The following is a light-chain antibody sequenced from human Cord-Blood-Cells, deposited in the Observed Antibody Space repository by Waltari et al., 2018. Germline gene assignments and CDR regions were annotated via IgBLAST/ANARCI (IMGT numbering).Light chain of an antibody. Sequence: PASVSGSPGQSITTSCTGTSSDVGGYNYVSWYQQHPGKAPKLMIYDVSKRPSGVSNRFSGSKSGNTASLTISGLQAEDEADYYCSSYTSSSTWVFGGGTKLTVL. CDR1: SSDVGGYNY. V-gene: IGLV2-14*01. J-gene: IGLJ3*02. CDR2: DVS. CDR3: SSYTSSSTWV.